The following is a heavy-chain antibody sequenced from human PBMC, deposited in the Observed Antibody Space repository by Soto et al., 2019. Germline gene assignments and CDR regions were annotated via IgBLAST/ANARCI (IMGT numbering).Heavy chain of an antibody. J-gene: IGHJ6*02. CDR3: ARDRGRISIAARPYYYYGMDV. Sequence: PGGSLRLSCAASGFTFSSYWMSWVRQAPGKGLEWVANIKQDGSEKYYVDSVKGRFAISRDNAKNSLYLQMNSLRAEDTAVYYCARDRGRISIAARPYYYYGMDVWGQGTTVTVSS. CDR2: IKQDGSEK. D-gene: IGHD6-6*01. CDR1: GFTFSSYW. V-gene: IGHV3-7*03.